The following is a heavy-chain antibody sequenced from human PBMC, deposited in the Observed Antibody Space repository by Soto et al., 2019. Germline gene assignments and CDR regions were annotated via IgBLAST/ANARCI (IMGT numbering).Heavy chain of an antibody. D-gene: IGHD6-13*01. CDR2: IKQDGSEK. V-gene: IGHV3-7*01. CDR3: ARIASAGRGWDV. Sequence: EVQLVESGGGLVQPGVSLRLSCAASGFTFSSYWMSWVRQAPVKGLEWVGNIKQDGSEKNYVDFMEGRFTISRDNAENSLYLQMNSLRAEDPAVYYCARIASAGRGWDVWGQGTTVVFS. J-gene: IGHJ6*02. CDR1: GFTFSSYW.